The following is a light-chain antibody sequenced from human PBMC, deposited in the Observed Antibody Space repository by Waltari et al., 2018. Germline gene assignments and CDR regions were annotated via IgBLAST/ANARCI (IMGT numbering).Light chain of an antibody. CDR3: CSYAGSITYV. J-gene: IGLJ1*01. V-gene: IGLV2-23*02. Sequence: QSALTQPASVSGSPGQSITISCTGTSSDVGSYNLVSWYQQHPGKAPQLMVYEVSKRPSGFSIPFSVSNSSNTSSLTISGLQAEDEADYYCCSYAGSITYVFGTGTKVTVL. CDR1: SSDVGSYNL. CDR2: EVS.